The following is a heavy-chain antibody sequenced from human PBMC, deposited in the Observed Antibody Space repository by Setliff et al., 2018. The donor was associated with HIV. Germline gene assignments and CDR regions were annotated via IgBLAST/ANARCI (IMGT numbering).Heavy chain of an antibody. Sequence: GGSLRLSCATSGFSFSPYAIHWVRQAPGMGLEWVAMIWADEITKFYADSVKGRFTISRDNSKNTMYLQMNTLRVEDTAVYYCARDPPGSGFHLDYWGQGTPVTVSS. J-gene: IGHJ4*02. V-gene: IGHV3-33*01. CDR2: IWADEITK. CDR1: GFSFSPYA. CDR3: ARDPPGSGFHLDY. D-gene: IGHD5-12*01.